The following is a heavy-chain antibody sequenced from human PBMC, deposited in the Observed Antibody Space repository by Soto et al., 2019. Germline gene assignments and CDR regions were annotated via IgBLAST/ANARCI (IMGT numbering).Heavy chain of an antibody. CDR2: ISGSGGST. J-gene: IGHJ4*02. D-gene: IGHD2-2*01. Sequence: PGGSLRLSCAASGFTFSSYAMSWVRQAPGKGLEWVSAISGSGGSTYYADSVKGRFTISRDNSKNTLYLQMNSLRAEDTAVYYCAKDCSSTSCYLSFDYWGQGTLVTVSS. CDR1: GFTFSSYA. V-gene: IGHV3-23*01. CDR3: AKDCSSTSCYLSFDY.